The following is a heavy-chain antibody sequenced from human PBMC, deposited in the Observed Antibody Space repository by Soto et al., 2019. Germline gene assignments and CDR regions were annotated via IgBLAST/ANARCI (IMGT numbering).Heavy chain of an antibody. D-gene: IGHD3-10*01. Sequence: RASVKVSRKASGYTFTSYAMHWVRQAPGQRLEWMGWINAGNGNTKYSQKFQGRVTITRDTSASTAYMELSSLRSEDTAVYYCARDQLSRGDYYYYGMDVWGQGTTVTV. CDR2: INAGNGNT. CDR3: ARDQLSRGDYYYYGMDV. J-gene: IGHJ6*02. V-gene: IGHV1-3*01. CDR1: GYTFTSYA.